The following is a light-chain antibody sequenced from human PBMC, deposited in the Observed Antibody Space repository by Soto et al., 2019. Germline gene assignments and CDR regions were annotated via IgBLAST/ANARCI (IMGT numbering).Light chain of an antibody. V-gene: IGLV2-14*01. CDR3: SSYTSSSTLVV. CDR2: EVS. J-gene: IGLJ2*01. CDR1: SSDVGGYNY. Sequence: QPVLTQPASVSGSPGQSITISCTGTSSDVGGYNYVSWYQQHPGKAPKVMIYEVSNRPSGVSNRFSGSKSGNTASLTISGLQAEDEGDYYCSSYTSSSTLVVFGGGTKLTVL.